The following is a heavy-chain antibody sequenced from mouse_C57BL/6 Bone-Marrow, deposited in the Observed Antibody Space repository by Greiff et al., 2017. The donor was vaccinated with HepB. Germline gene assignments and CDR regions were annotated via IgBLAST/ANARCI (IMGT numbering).Heavy chain of an antibody. CDR1: GYTFTSYW. J-gene: IGHJ3*01. V-gene: IGHV1-50*01. D-gene: IGHD3-3*01. CDR3: ARGGTFAY. Sequence: QVQLQQPGAELVKPGASVKLSCKASGYTFTSYWMKWVKQRPGQGLEWIGEIDPSDSYTNYNQKFKGKATLTVDTSSSTAYMQLSSLTSEDSAVYYCARGGTFAYWGQGTLVTVSA. CDR2: IDPSDSYT.